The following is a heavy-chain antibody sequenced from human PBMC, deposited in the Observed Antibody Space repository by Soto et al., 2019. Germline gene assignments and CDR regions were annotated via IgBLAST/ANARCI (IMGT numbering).Heavy chain of an antibody. CDR3: ARSNSGYYKWFDP. V-gene: IGHV4-39*01. CDR1: GDSISNSNYY. D-gene: IGHD3-22*01. J-gene: IGHJ5*02. Sequence: PSDTLSLTYTVSGDSISNSNYYWGWIRQPPGKGLEWIANIYYSGITYCNPSLKCRVAISLDTSKNHFSLKLSSVTAADTAIYYCARSNSGYYKWFDPWGQGTLVTVS. CDR2: IYYSGIT.